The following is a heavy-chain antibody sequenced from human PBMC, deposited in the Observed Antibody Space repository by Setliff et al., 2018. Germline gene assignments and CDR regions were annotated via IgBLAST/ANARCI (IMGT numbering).Heavy chain of an antibody. J-gene: IGHJ3*02. D-gene: IGHD3-22*01. Sequence: ASVKVSCKASGGTFSSYGISWVRQAPGQGLEWMGWISGYNGFIIYAQKLQGRVTMTTDTSTSTAYMELRSLRSDDTAVYYCARDLDYQYYYETSGRDAFDIWGLGTMVTVSS. CDR2: ISGYNGFI. CDR3: ARDLDYQYYYETSGRDAFDI. V-gene: IGHV1-18*01. CDR1: GGTFSSYG.